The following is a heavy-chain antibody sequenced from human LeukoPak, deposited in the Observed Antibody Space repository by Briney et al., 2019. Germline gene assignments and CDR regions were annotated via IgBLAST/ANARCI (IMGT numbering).Heavy chain of an antibody. J-gene: IGHJ4*02. CDR3: ARDYYDSSGCSY. CDR1: GYTFTSAG. D-gene: IGHD3-22*01. V-gene: IGHV1-18*01. CDR2: ISAYNGNT. Sequence: ASVKVSCEASGYTFTSAGTSWVRQAPGQGLEWMGWISAYNGNTNYAQKLQGRVTMTTDTSTSTAYMELRSLRSDDTAVYYCARDYYDSSGCSYWGQGTLVTVSS.